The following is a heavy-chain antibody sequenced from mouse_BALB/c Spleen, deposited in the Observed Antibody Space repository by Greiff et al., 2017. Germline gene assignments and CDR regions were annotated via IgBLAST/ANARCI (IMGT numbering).Heavy chain of an antibody. CDR2: ISSGGSYT. V-gene: IGHV5-6*01. J-gene: IGHJ2*01. CDR1: GFTFSSYG. Sequence: EVKVVESGGDLVKPGGSLKLSCAASGFTFSSYGMSWVRQTPDKRLEWVATISSGGSYTYYPDSVKGRFTISRDNAKNTLYLQMSSLKSEDTAMYYCARRELDGGGFDYWGQGTTLTVSS. CDR3: ARRELDGGGFDY.